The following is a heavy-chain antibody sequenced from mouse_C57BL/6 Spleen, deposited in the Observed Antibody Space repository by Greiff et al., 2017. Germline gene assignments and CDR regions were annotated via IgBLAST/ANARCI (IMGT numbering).Heavy chain of an antibody. CDR2: IRNKANGYTT. J-gene: IGHJ4*01. V-gene: IGHV7-3*01. Sequence: EVKLVESGGGLVQPGGSLSLSCAASGFTFTDYYMSWVRQPPGKALEWLGFIRNKANGYTTEYSASVKGRFTISRDNSQSILYLQMNALRAEDSATYYCARGYSGFYAMDYWGQGTSVTVSS. CDR3: ARGYSGFYAMDY. D-gene: IGHD3-1*01. CDR1: GFTFTDYY.